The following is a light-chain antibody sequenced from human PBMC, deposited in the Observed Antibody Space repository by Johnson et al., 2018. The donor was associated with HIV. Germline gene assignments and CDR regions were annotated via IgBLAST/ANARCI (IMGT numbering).Light chain of an antibody. V-gene: IGLV1-51*01. CDR1: TSNIGNNY. Sequence: QSVLTQPPSVSAAPGQKVTISCSGSTSNIGNNYVTWYQQLPGTAPKLLIYDNNKRPSGIPDRFSGSKSGPSATLGITGLQTGDEADYYCGTWDNSLNGYVFGTGTKVTVL. J-gene: IGLJ1*01. CDR2: DNN. CDR3: GTWDNSLNGYV.